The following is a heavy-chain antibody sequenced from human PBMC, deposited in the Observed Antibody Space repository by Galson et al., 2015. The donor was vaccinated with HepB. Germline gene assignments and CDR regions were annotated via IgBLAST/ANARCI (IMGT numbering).Heavy chain of an antibody. V-gene: IGHV3-30-3*01. J-gene: IGHJ4*02. CDR1: GFTFSSYA. Sequence: SLRLSCAASGFTFSSYAMHWVRQAPGKGLEWVAVISYDGSNKYYADSVKGRFTISRDNSKNTLYLQMNSLRAEDTAVYYCARSIAARPSFDYWGQGTLVTVSS. CDR2: ISYDGSNK. CDR3: ARSIAARPSFDY. D-gene: IGHD6-6*01.